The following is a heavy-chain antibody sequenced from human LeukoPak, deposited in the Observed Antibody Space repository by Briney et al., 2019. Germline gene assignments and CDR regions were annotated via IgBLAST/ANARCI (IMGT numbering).Heavy chain of an antibody. D-gene: IGHD6-6*01. J-gene: IGHJ6*03. Sequence: SETLSLTCTVSGGSISSYYWSWIRQPPGKGLEWIGYIYYSGSTNYDPSLKSRVTISVDTSKNQFSLKLSSVTAADTAVYYCARNEYSSSSWYYYYMDVWGKGTTVTVSS. CDR2: IYYSGST. CDR3: ARNEYSSSSWYYYYMDV. V-gene: IGHV4-59*12. CDR1: GGSISSYY.